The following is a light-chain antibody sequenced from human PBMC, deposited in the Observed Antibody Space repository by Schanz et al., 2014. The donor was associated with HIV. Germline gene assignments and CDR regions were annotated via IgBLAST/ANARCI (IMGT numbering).Light chain of an antibody. Sequence: EIVLTQSPGTLSLFPGERAALSCRASQTITSNFLAWYQQRPGQAPRLLIYGASTRATGIPARFSGSGSGTEFTLTISSLQPDDFATYYCQQYSTSSRTFGQGTKVEVQ. CDR2: GAS. J-gene: IGKJ1*01. CDR1: QTITSNF. CDR3: QQYSTSSRT. V-gene: IGKV3-20*01.